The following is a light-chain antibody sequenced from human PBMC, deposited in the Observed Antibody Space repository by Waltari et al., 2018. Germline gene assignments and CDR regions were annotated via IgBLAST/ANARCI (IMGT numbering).Light chain of an antibody. CDR1: SSDIGGYNY. CDR2: DVT. J-gene: IGLJ3*02. CDR3: SSYTSSNTWV. Sequence: QSALTQPASVSGSPGQSITISCIGTSSDIGGYNYVSWYQQHPGKAPKVMIYDVTKRPSGVSNRFSGSKSGSTASLTISGLQAEDEADYYCSSYTSSNTWVFGGGTKLTFL. V-gene: IGLV2-14*01.